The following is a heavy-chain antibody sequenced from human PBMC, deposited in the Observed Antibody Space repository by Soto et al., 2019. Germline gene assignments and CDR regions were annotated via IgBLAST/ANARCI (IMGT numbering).Heavy chain of an antibody. J-gene: IGHJ4*02. V-gene: IGHV4-59*01. Sequence: PSETLSFTCNVSVASISDYYWSLIRQPPGKGLECIWYIYTSGNNNYNPSLKRRVTISVDTSKNQFSLKLRSVTAADTAVYYCASNVGIGHSEYWGQGTMVTVSS. CDR3: ASNVGIGHSEY. D-gene: IGHD1-26*01. CDR1: VASISDYY. CDR2: IYTSGNN.